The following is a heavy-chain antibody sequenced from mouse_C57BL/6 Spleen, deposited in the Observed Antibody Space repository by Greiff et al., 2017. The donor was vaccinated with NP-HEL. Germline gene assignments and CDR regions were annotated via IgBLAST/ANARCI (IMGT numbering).Heavy chain of an antibody. V-gene: IGHV1-15*01. CDR2: IDPETGGT. CDR3: TRSRLYLDY. Sequence: QVQLQPSGAELVRPGASVTLSCKASSYTFTDYEMHWVKQTPVHGLEWIGAIDPETGGTAYNQKFKGKAILTADKSSSTAYMELRSLTSEDSAVYYCTRSRLYLDYWGQGTTLTVSS. D-gene: IGHD2-13*01. J-gene: IGHJ2*01. CDR1: SYTFTDYE.